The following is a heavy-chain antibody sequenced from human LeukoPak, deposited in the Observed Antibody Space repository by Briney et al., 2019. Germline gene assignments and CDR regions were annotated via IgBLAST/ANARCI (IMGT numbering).Heavy chain of an antibody. V-gene: IGHV4-4*07. CDR3: ARGGRDDFWSGYYPYNWFDP. J-gene: IGHJ5*02. CDR1: GGSISSHY. D-gene: IGHD3-3*01. CDR2: IYTSGST. Sequence: KPSETLSLTCTVSGGSISSHYWSWIRQPAGKGLEWIGRIYTSGSTNYNPSLKSRVTMSVDTSKNQFSLKLSSVTAADTAVYYCARGGRDDFWSGYYPYNWFDPWGQGTLVTVSS.